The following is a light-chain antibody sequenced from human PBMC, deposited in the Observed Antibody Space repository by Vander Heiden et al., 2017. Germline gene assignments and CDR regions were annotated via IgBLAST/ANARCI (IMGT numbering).Light chain of an antibody. J-gene: IGLJ1*01. Sequence: SVLTQPPSASGPPGPCVTISCSGSSSNIGSNSVNWYQQRPGTAPKLLIYSNNQRPSGVPDRFSGSKSGTSASLAISGLQSEDEADYYCAAWDDSLNGRYVFGTGTKVTVL. CDR3: AAWDDSLNGRYV. CDR1: SSNIGSNS. V-gene: IGLV1-44*01. CDR2: SNN.